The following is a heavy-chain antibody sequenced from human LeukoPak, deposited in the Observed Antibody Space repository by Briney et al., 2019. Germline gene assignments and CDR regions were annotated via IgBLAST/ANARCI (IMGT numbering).Heavy chain of an antibody. CDR2: LWYDGSNK. Sequence: GGSLRLSCAASGFTFSTYGMHWVRPAPGKGLEWVAVLWYDGSNKYYADSVKGRFTISRDNSKNTLYLQMNSLRAEDTAVYYCAKDPGGGKAYFDYWGQGTLVTVSS. V-gene: IGHV3-33*06. J-gene: IGHJ4*02. CDR1: GFTFSTYG. D-gene: IGHD4-23*01. CDR3: AKDPGGGKAYFDY.